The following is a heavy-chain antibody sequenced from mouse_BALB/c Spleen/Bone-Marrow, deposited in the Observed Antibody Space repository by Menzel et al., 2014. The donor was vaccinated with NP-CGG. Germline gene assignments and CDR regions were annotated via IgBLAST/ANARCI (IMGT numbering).Heavy chain of an antibody. Sequence: EVQLQQSGAELVKPGASVKLSCTASGFNIKDTYMHWVKQRPEQGLEWIGRIDPANGNTKYDPKFQGKATITADTSSNTAYLQRSSLTSEDTAVYYCAMITTGAWFAYGGQGTLVTVSA. CDR3: AMITTGAWFAY. CDR2: IDPANGNT. V-gene: IGHV14-3*02. J-gene: IGHJ3*01. CDR1: GFNIKDTY. D-gene: IGHD2-4*01.